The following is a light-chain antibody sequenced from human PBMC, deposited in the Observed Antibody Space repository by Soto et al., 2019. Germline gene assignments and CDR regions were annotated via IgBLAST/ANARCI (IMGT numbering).Light chain of an antibody. CDR1: QSVSSY. CDR3: QQRSNWLLT. V-gene: IGKV3-11*01. J-gene: IGKJ4*01. Sequence: ETVLKQSPATLSLSPGERATLSCRASQSVSSYLAWYQQKPGQAPRLLIYDASNRATGIPARFSGSGSGTDFTLTISSLEPEDFAVYYCQQRSNWLLTFGGGTKVDIK. CDR2: DAS.